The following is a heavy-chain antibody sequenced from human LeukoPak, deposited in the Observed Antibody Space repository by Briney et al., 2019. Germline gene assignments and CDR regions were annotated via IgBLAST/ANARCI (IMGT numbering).Heavy chain of an antibody. Sequence: SGTLSLTCTVSGGSISSSSYYWGWLRQPPGTGLEWIGSIYYSGSTYYNPPLKSRVTISVDTSKNQFSLKLSSVTAADTAVYYCATPGGGPYQLTLYFQHWGQGTLVTVSS. D-gene: IGHD2-2*01. CDR1: GGSISSSSYY. J-gene: IGHJ1*01. CDR2: IYYSGST. CDR3: ATPGGGPYQLTLYFQH. V-gene: IGHV4-39*01.